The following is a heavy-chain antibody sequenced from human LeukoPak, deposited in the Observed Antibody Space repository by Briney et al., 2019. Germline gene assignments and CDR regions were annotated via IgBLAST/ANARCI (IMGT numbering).Heavy chain of an antibody. V-gene: IGHV3-23*01. D-gene: IGHD3-10*01. Sequence: PGGSLRLSCAASGFTFSSYAMSWVRQAPGRGLEWVSAISGSGGSTYYADSVKGRFTISRDNSKNTLYLQMNSLRAEDTAVYYCAKTGPFPSGSYFAVPGKNWFDPWGQGTLVTVSS. J-gene: IGHJ5*02. CDR3: AKTGPFPSGSYFAVPGKNWFDP. CDR2: ISGSGGST. CDR1: GFTFSSYA.